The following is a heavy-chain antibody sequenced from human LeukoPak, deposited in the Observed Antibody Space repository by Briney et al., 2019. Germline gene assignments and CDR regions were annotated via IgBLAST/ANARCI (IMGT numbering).Heavy chain of an antibody. V-gene: IGHV1-18*01. J-gene: IGHJ6*03. Sequence: ASVKVSCKASGCTFTSYGISWVRQAPGQGLEWMGWISAYNGNTNYAQKLQGRVTMTTDTSTSTAYMELRSLRSDDTAVYYCARDSSSGWAVYYYYYMDVWGKGTTVTVSS. D-gene: IGHD3-22*01. CDR1: GCTFTSYG. CDR2: ISAYNGNT. CDR3: ARDSSSGWAVYYYYYMDV.